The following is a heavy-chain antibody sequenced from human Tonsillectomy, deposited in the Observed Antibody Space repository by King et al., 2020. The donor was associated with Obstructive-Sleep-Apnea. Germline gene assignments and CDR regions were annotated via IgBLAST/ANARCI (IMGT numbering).Heavy chain of an antibody. D-gene: IGHD3-22*01. CDR1: GFSVSDNY. V-gene: IGHV3-66*01. Sequence: VQLVESGGGLVQPGGPLRLSCAASGFSVSDNYMSLVRQFPGKGLEWVSVIYSGGTTFYTDSVKGRFSISRDNSKNMLYLQMDSLRAEDTGVYYCARAYSRNYFYYGMDIWGQGATVTVSS. CDR2: IYSGGTT. CDR3: ARAYSRNYFYYGMDI. J-gene: IGHJ6*02.